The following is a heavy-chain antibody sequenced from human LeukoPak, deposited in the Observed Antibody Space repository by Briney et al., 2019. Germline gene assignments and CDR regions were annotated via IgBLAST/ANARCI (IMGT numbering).Heavy chain of an antibody. CDR2: INPGGGST. D-gene: IGHD1-26*01. V-gene: IGHV1-46*01. CDR3: AKDLLWDHPGLDP. J-gene: IGHJ5*02. CDR1: GYSFTSYY. Sequence: ASVKVSCKASGYSFTSYYIHWVRQAPGQGLESMGIINPGGGSTSYAQKFQDRVTMTRDTSTSTVYMELNSLRSEDTAVYYCAKDLLWDHPGLDPWGQGTLVIVSS.